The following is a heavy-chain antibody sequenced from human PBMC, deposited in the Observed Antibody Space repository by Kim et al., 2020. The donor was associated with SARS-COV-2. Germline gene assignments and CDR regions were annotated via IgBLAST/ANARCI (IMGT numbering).Heavy chain of an antibody. CDR3: ARGHFEWFLARYNWFEP. CDR2: IYPGDSDT. Sequence: GESLKISCQGSGYNFGTYWVAWVRQRPGKGLEWMGIIYPGDSDTRYSPSFQGQVTISADKSISTAYLQWSSLKASDTAMYYCARGHFEWFLARYNWFEPWGQGTLVTVSS. CDR1: GYNFGTYW. J-gene: IGHJ5*02. V-gene: IGHV5-51*01. D-gene: IGHD3-9*01.